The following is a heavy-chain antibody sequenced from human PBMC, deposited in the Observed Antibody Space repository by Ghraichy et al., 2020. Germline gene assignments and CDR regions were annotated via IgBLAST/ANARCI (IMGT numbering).Heavy chain of an antibody. Sequence: ASVKVSCKASGYIFTNSPIHWVRQAPGQIFEWMGWINTGNGDTKYSQKFQGRLTTTRDTSASTAYMDLNSLTSEDTAVYYCAREGTEGDWGQGTLVTVSS. CDR2: INTGNGDT. D-gene: IGHD1-1*01. CDR1: GYIFTNSP. J-gene: IGHJ4*02. CDR3: AREGTEGD. V-gene: IGHV1-3*04.